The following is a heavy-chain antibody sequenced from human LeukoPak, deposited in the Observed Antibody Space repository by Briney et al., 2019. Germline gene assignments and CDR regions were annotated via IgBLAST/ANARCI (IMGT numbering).Heavy chain of an antibody. Sequence: ASVKVSCKASGYTFTSYGISWVRQAPGQGLEWMGWISAYNGNTNYAQKLQGRVTMTTDTSTSTAYMELRSLRSDDTAVYYCARESLIVGSGSYYIPFRYYYYMDVWGKGTTVTVSS. CDR3: ARESLIVGSGSYYIPFRYYYYMDV. CDR1: GYTFTSYG. CDR2: ISAYNGNT. J-gene: IGHJ6*03. V-gene: IGHV1-18*01. D-gene: IGHD3-10*01.